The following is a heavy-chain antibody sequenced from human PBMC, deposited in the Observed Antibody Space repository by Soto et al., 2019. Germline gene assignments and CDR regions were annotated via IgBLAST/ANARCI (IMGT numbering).Heavy chain of an antibody. J-gene: IGHJ4*02. CDR3: ARFCSSTSCPPTYFDY. CDR1: GGSFSGYY. CDR2: INHSGST. Sequence: SETLSLTCAVYGGSFSGYYWSWIRQPPGKGLEWIGEINHSGSTNYNPSLKSRVTISVDTSKNQFSLKLSSVTAADTAVYYCARFCSSTSCPPTYFDYWGQGTLVTVSS. D-gene: IGHD2-2*01. V-gene: IGHV4-34*01.